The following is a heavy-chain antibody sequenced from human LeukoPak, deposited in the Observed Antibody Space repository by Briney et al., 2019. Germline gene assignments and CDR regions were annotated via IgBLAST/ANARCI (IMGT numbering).Heavy chain of an antibody. CDR3: ARDQIAGDILTGYPGEFDY. J-gene: IGHJ4*02. V-gene: IGHV1-69*04. Sequence: SVKVSCKASGGTFSSYAISWVRQAPGQGLEWMGRIIPILGIANYAQEFQGRVTITADKSTSTAYMELSSLRSEDTAVYYCARDQIAGDILTGYPGEFDYWGQGTLVTVSS. CDR1: GGTFSSYA. CDR2: IIPILGIA. D-gene: IGHD3-9*01.